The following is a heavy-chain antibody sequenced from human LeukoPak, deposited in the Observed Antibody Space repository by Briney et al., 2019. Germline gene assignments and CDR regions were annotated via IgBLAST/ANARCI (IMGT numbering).Heavy chain of an antibody. V-gene: IGHV1-2*02. CDR2: INPNSGGT. J-gene: IGHJ5*02. Sequence: ASVKVSCKASGYTFTSYYMHWVRQAPGQGLEWMGWINPNSGGTNYAQKFQGRVTMTRDTSISTAYMELSRLRSDDTAVYYCAREPRDYYDSSGYYNWFDPWGQGTLVTVSS. D-gene: IGHD3-22*01. CDR1: GYTFTSYY. CDR3: AREPRDYYDSSGYYNWFDP.